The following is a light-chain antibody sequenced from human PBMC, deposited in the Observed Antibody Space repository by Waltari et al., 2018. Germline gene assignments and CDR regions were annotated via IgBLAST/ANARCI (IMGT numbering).Light chain of an antibody. CDR3: QQRSNWTPHT. CDR1: QSVGSY. Sequence: IVLTQSPATLSLSPGDTATPSCRASQSVGSYLAWYQQRPGQPPRLLIYDASNRATGLPARFRGSGSGTDFTLTISSLEAEDFAVYYCQQRSNWTPHTFGQGARLEIK. J-gene: IGKJ2*01. CDR2: DAS. V-gene: IGKV3-11*01.